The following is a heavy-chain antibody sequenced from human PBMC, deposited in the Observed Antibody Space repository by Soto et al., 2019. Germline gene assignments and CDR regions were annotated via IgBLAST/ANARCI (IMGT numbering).Heavy chain of an antibody. Sequence: QVQLQESGPGLVKPSETLSLNCTVSGGSVSSGSYYWSWIRQPPGTVLEWIGYIYYSGSTNYNPPLKSRLTISVDTSKNQFSLRLSSVTAADTAVYYCARDHDYYCSVNHRTFDDAFDIWGQGTMVTVSS. J-gene: IGHJ3*02. CDR3: ARDHDYYCSVNHRTFDDAFDI. CDR1: GGSVSSGSYY. D-gene: IGHD3-10*01. CDR2: IYYSGST. V-gene: IGHV4-61*01.